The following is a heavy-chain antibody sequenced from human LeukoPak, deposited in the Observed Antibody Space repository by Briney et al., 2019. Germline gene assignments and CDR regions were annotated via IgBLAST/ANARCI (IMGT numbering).Heavy chain of an antibody. V-gene: IGHV4-34*01. CDR1: GGSFSGYY. CDR2: INHSGST. J-gene: IGHJ4*02. Sequence: PSETLSLTCAVYGGSFSGYYWSWIRQPPGKGLEWIGEINHSGSTNYNPSLKSRVTISVDTSKNQFSLKPSSVTAADTAVYYCASRYYYDSSGLNDYWGQGTLVTVSS. D-gene: IGHD3-22*01. CDR3: ASRYYYDSSGLNDY.